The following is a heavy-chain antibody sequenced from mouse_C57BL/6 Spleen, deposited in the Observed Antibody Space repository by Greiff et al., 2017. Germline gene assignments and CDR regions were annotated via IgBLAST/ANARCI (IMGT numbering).Heavy chain of an antibody. CDR1: GYSFTDYN. CDR3: ARGGYGNWYFDV. CDR2: INPNYGTT. D-gene: IGHD2-1*01. J-gene: IGHJ1*03. Sequence: VHVKQSGPELVKPGASVKISCKASGYSFTDYNMNWVKQSNGKSLEWIGVINPNYGTTSYNQKFKGKATLTVDQSSSTAYMQLNSLTSEDSAVYYCARGGYGNWYFDVWGTGTTGTVSS. V-gene: IGHV1-39*01.